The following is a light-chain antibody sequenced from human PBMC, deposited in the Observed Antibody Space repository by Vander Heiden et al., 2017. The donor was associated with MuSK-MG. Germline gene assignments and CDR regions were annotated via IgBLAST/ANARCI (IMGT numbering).Light chain of an antibody. Sequence: ASQLTQSPSSLSASVGDRVTITCRASQGIRSTLAWHQQKPGKAPKLLIYDASSVQGGVPSRSSDSGTPTDFTLTVSSLQPQDFPTHYCQQVNKSPLTFGGGTKLXLK. CDR2: DAS. J-gene: IGKJ4*01. V-gene: IGKV1D-13*01. CDR3: QQVNKSPLT. CDR1: QGIRST.